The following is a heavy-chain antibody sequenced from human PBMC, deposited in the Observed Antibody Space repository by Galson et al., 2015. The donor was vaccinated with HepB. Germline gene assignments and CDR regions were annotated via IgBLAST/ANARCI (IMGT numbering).Heavy chain of an antibody. CDR1: GFTFSSYA. Sequence: SLRLSCAASGFTFSSYAMNWVRQAPGKGLEWVSGISGSGDNTYYADSVKGRFTISRDNSKNTLYLQMNSLRAEDTAVYYCAKDDGSGSCMDFWGQGTTVTVSS. J-gene: IGHJ6*02. CDR2: ISGSGDNT. CDR3: AKDDGSGSCMDF. V-gene: IGHV3-23*01. D-gene: IGHD3-10*01.